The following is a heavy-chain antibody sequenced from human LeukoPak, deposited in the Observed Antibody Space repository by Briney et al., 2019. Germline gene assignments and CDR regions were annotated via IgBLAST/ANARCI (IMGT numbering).Heavy chain of an antibody. J-gene: IGHJ4*02. V-gene: IGHV4-59*08. CDR3: ARCGRGGRFYFDY. CDR1: GGSISSYY. D-gene: IGHD2-15*01. Sequence: SETLSLTCTVSGGSISSYYWSWIRQPPGKGLEWIGYIYYSGSTNYNPSLKSRVTISVDTSKDQFSLKLSSVTAADTAVYYCARCGRGGRFYFDYWGQGTLVTVSS. CDR2: IYYSGST.